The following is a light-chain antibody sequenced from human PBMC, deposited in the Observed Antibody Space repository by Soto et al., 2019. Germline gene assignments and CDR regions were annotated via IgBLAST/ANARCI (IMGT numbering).Light chain of an antibody. CDR1: QSISSR. J-gene: IGKJ1*01. V-gene: IGKV1-5*03. CDR3: QQYNSYSPT. CDR2: KAS. Sequence: DIQMTQSPSPPSASVGDRVTITCRASQSISSRLARYQQKPGKAPKLLIYKASSLESGVPSRFSGSGSGTEFTLTISSLQPDDFATYYCQQYNSYSPTFGQGTKVEIK.